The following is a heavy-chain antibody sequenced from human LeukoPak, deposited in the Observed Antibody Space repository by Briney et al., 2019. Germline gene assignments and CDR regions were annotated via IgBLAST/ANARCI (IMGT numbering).Heavy chain of an antibody. CDR1: GGSISNYY. Sequence: SETLSLTCTVSGGSISNYYWSWIRQPAGKGLEWIGRIYTSASTNYNPSLKSRVTISVDTSKNQFSLKLSSVTAADTAVYYCARGYYDILTGYLDAFDIWGQGTMVTVSS. CDR2: IYTSAST. D-gene: IGHD3-9*01. J-gene: IGHJ3*02. V-gene: IGHV4-4*07. CDR3: ARGYYDILTGYLDAFDI.